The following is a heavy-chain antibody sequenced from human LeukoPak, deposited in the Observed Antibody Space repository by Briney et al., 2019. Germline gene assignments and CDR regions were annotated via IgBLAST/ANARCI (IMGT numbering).Heavy chain of an antibody. Sequence: PSETLSLTCSVSGGSISGSSYYWGWIRQPPGKGLEWIGSLYYSGSTYYNPSLKSRVTISEDTSKNQFSLKLSSVTAADTAVYYCATFSRGGKGNWFDPWGQGTLVTVSS. J-gene: IGHJ5*02. CDR2: LYYSGST. CDR1: GGSISGSSYY. V-gene: IGHV4-39*07. D-gene: IGHD4-23*01. CDR3: ATFSRGGKGNWFDP.